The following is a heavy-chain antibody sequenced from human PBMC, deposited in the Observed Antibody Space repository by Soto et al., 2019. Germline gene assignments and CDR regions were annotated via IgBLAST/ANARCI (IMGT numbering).Heavy chain of an antibody. CDR1: GGSIDSSSYY. J-gene: IGHJ4*01. Sequence: PSETLSLTCTVSGGSIDSSSYYWGWIRQPPGMGLEWIGSIYYSGSTYYNPSLKSRVTISVDTSKKQFSLKLSSVTAADTALFYCVRDPHLYGVRFGGIDDWGQGTPVTVSS. CDR3: VRDPHLYGVRFGGIDD. CDR2: IYYSGST. D-gene: IGHD2-8*01. V-gene: IGHV4-39*02.